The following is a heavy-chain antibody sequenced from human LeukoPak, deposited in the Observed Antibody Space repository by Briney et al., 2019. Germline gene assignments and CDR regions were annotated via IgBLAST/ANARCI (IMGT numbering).Heavy chain of an antibody. J-gene: IGHJ6*03. CDR1: GFTFNSYG. CDR2: IWHDGSHK. V-gene: IGHV3-33*06. CDR3: AKEAVNYYYYMDV. Sequence: GGSLRLSCAASGFTFNSYGMHWVRQAPGKGLEWVAVIWHDGSHKYYTDSVKGRFNISRDNSKNTLYLQMSSLRAEDTAVYYCAKEAVNYYYYMDVWGKGTTVTVSS. D-gene: IGHD3-16*02.